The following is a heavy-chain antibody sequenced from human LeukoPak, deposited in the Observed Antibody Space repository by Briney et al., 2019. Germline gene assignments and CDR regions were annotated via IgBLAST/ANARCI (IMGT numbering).Heavy chain of an antibody. J-gene: IGHJ4*02. CDR1: GFTFDDYA. CDR3: ARDRLAYCGGDCFWIRYYFDY. V-gene: IGHV3-9*01. Sequence: GRSLRLSCAASGFTFDDYAMHWVRQAPGKGLEWVSGISWNSGSIGYADSVKGRFTISRDNAKNSLYLQMDSLRAEDTAVYYCARDRLAYCGGDCFWIRYYFDYWGQGTLVTVSS. D-gene: IGHD2-21*02. CDR2: ISWNSGSI.